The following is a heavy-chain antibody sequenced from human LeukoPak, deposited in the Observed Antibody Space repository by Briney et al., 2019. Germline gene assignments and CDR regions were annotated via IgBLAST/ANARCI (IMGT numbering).Heavy chain of an antibody. J-gene: IGHJ6*03. CDR3: ARSHWELHYYYYYYMDV. V-gene: IGHV4-59*08. CDR1: DGSISSYF. D-gene: IGHD1-26*01. Sequence: SETLSLTCTVSDGSISSYFWSWIRQPPGKGLEWIGYIYYSGTTNYNPSLKSRVTISVDTSKNQFSLKLTSVTAADTAVYYCARSHWELHYYYYYYMDVWGKGTTVTVSS. CDR2: IYYSGTT.